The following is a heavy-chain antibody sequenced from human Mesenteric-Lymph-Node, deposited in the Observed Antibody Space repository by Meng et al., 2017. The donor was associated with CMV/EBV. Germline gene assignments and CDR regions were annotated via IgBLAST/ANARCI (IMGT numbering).Heavy chain of an antibody. CDR2: INLWNGNI. V-gene: IGHV1-18*01. CDR1: GYTFNKHG. CDR3: AGDLFSPGGNSCFDY. Sequence: ASVKVSCKASGYTFNKHGINWVRQAPGQGLEWMGWINLWNGNIEYAQKFQGRITLTTDESTSTAYMELRSLTSDDTAVYYCAGDLFSPGGNSCFDYWGQGTVVTVSS. J-gene: IGHJ4*02. D-gene: IGHD3-16*01.